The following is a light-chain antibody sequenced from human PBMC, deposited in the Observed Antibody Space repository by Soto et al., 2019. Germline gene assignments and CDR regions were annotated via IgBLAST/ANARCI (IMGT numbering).Light chain of an antibody. J-gene: IGKJ2*01. V-gene: IGKV3-20*01. CDR3: QQYGSSPPYT. Sequence: EIVLTQSPGTLSLSPGERATLSCRASQSVSSSYLAWYQQKPGQAPMLLIYGALNRATGIPDRFSASGSGTDFTLTISRLEPEDFAMYYCQQYGSSPPYTFGQGTKLEIK. CDR2: GAL. CDR1: QSVSSSY.